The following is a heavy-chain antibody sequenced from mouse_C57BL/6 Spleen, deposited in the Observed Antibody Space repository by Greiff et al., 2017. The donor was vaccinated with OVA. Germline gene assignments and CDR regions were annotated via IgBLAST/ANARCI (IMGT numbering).Heavy chain of an antibody. V-gene: IGHV1-47*01. D-gene: IGHD1-1*01. CDR1: GYTLTTYS. J-gene: IGHJ4*01. CDR2: FHPYNDDT. CDR3: AKGDYCGPCSTMDY. Sequence: VQLQQSGAELVKPGASVTMSCKASGYTLTTYSIEWMKQNHGKSLEWIGNFHPYNDDTKYNEKFKGKATLTVEKSSHTVYLELSRLTSDDSAVYYCAKGDYCGPCSTMDYWGQGTSVTVSS.